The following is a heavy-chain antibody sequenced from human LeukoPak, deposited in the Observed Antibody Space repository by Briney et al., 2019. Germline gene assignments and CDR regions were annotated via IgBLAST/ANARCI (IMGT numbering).Heavy chain of an antibody. Sequence: GGSPRLSCAASGFTFSSYSMNWVRQAPGKGLEWVSYIRSSSSTIYYADSVKGRFAISRDNAKNSLYLQMNSLRAEDTAVYYCAGSLGYCTSNVCYLKYWGQGTLVTVSS. J-gene: IGHJ4*02. D-gene: IGHD2-8*01. CDR3: AGSLGYCTSNVCYLKY. V-gene: IGHV3-48*01. CDR2: IRSSSSTI. CDR1: GFTFSSYS.